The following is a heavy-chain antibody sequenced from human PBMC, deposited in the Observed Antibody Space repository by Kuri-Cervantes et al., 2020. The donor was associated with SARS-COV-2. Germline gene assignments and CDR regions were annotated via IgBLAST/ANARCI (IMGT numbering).Heavy chain of an antibody. Sequence: SVKVSCKASGGTSSSYTISWVRQAPGQGLEWMGGIIPIFGTANYAQKFQGRVTITRNTSISTAYMELSSLRSEDTAVYYCARAGAFDIWGQGTMVTVSS. V-gene: IGHV1-69*05. CDR1: GGTSSSYT. CDR2: IIPIFGTA. J-gene: IGHJ3*02. CDR3: ARAGAFDI.